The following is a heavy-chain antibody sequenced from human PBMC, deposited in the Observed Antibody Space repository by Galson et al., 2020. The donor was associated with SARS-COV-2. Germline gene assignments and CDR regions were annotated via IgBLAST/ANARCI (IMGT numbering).Heavy chain of an antibody. V-gene: IGHV3-30*03. J-gene: IGHJ3*01. CDR1: GSTLSRYG. D-gene: IGHD4-17*01. CDR2: ISGDGTEK. CDR3: ATDSKYGDHLDAFDF. Sequence: TGGSLRLSCAAPGSTLSRYGMHWVRQAPGKGLEWVAVISGDGTEKHYADSVKGRFTIARDNSKNMLYLEMNSLRPEDTAVYFCATDSKYGDHLDAFDFWGQGTVVTVSS.